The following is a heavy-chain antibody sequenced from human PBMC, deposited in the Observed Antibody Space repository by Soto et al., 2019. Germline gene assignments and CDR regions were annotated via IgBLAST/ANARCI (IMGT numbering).Heavy chain of an antibody. D-gene: IGHD3-16*01. CDR3: ARDWESSVSTWSFGGF. Sequence: QVPLVQSGAEVKKPGSSVKVSCKSSGGTYSPYTINWVRQAPGQGLEWMGRIIPFLGVTNYGLKFQARVTITADKATNTAYMQLRGLRFDDTAVYYCARDWESSVSTWSFGGFWGRGTLVTVSS. V-gene: IGHV1-69*08. CDR2: IIPFLGVT. CDR1: GGTYSPYT. J-gene: IGHJ4*02.